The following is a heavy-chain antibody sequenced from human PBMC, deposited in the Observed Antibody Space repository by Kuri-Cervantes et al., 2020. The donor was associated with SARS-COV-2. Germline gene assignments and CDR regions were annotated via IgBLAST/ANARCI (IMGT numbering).Heavy chain of an antibody. V-gene: IGHV4-34*01. Sequence: GSLRLSCAVYGGSFSGYYWSWIRQPPGKGLEWIGEINHSGSTNYNPSLKSRVTISVDTSKNQFSLKLSSVTAADTAVYYCARDFRGSNYYDSSGPHDAFDIWGQGTMVTDSS. CDR1: GGSFSGYY. CDR2: INHSGST. D-gene: IGHD3-22*01. J-gene: IGHJ3*02. CDR3: ARDFRGSNYYDSSGPHDAFDI.